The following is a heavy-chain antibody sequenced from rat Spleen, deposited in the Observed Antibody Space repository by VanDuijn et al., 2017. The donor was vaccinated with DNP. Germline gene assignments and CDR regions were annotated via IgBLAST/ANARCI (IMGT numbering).Heavy chain of an antibody. Sequence: EVQLVESGGGLVQPGRSLKLSCAASGFIFSNYYMAWVRQAPTKGLEWVASISTGGGNTYYRDSVKGRFTISRDNAQSTLDLQMDSLRSEDTATYYCARQYYGYKGYFDFWGPGTMVTVSS. J-gene: IGHJ1*01. CDR3: ARQYYGYKGYFDF. CDR2: ISTGGGNT. D-gene: IGHD1-9*01. V-gene: IGHV5-25*01. CDR1: GFIFSNYY.